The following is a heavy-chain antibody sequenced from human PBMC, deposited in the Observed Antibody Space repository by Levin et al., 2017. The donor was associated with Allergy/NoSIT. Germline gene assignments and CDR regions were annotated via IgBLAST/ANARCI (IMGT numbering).Heavy chain of an antibody. CDR1: GFTFRSYA. Sequence: GGSLRLSCAASGFTFRSYAMSWVRQAPGKGLEWVSNIGGSGDSTYYAESVKGRFTISRDNSKNTLYLQMNSLRAEDTAVYYCAKDRYCSGANCYSASVYWGQGTLVTVSS. V-gene: IGHV3-23*01. D-gene: IGHD2-15*01. CDR2: IGGSGDST. J-gene: IGHJ4*02. CDR3: AKDRYCSGANCYSASVY.